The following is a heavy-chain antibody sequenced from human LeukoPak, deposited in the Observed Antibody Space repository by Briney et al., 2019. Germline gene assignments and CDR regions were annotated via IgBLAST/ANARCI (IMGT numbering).Heavy chain of an antibody. CDR1: GYTFTGYY. D-gene: IGHD6-19*01. Sequence: GASVKVSCKASGYTFTGYYMHWVRQAPGQGLEWMGRIHPNSGGTNSAQKFQGRVTMTRDTSISTAYMELSRLRSDDTAVYYCARDLRAIAVLGDAYYYGKDVWGQGTTVTVSS. J-gene: IGHJ6*02. CDR2: IHPNSGGT. CDR3: ARDLRAIAVLGDAYYYGKDV. V-gene: IGHV1-2*06.